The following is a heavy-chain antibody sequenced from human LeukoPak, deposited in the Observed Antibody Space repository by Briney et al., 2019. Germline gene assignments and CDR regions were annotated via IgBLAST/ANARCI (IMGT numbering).Heavy chain of an antibody. CDR3: ARRCGYGYSGYDYFDY. J-gene: IGHJ4*02. CDR2: ISAYNGNT. V-gene: IGHV1-18*01. D-gene: IGHD5-12*01. Sequence: ASVKVSCKASGYTFTSYGISWVRQAPGQGLEWMGWISAYNGNTNYAQKLQGRVTMTTDTSTSTAYMELRSLRSDDTAVYYCARRCGYGYSGYDYFDYWGQGTPVTVSS. CDR1: GYTFTSYG.